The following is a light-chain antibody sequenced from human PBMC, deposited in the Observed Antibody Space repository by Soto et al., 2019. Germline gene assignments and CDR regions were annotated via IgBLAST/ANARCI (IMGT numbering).Light chain of an antibody. Sequence: EIVLTQSPGTLSLSPWERATLSCSASQSVSSSYLAWYQQKPGQAPRLLIYGASSRATGIPDRFSGSGSGTDFTLTISRLEPEDFAVYYCQQYGSSPLITFGQGTRLEIK. CDR1: QSVSSSY. CDR3: QQYGSSPLIT. V-gene: IGKV3-20*01. J-gene: IGKJ5*01. CDR2: GAS.